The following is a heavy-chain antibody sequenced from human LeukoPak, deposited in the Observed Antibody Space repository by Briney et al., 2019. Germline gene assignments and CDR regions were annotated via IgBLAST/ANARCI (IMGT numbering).Heavy chain of an antibody. Sequence: PGGSLRLSCAASGFTFSNAWMSWVRQAPGKGLEWVDRIKSKTDGGTTDYAAPVKGRFTISRDVSKNTLYLQMNSLKTEDTAVYYCTLTYYYDSSGFDFWGQGTLVTVSS. D-gene: IGHD3-22*01. J-gene: IGHJ4*02. CDR3: TLTYYYDSSGFDF. CDR2: IKSKTDGGTT. V-gene: IGHV3-15*01. CDR1: GFTFSNAW.